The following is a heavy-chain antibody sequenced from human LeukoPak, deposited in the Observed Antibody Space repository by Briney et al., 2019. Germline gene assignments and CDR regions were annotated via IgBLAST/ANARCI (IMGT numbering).Heavy chain of an antibody. CDR3: ARGGGLDV. J-gene: IGHJ6*02. Sequence: PGGSLRLSCAASVFTLSSYWMTWVRQGQWKGLEWVASINHNGNVNYYVDSVKGRFTISRDNAKNSLYLQMSNLRAEDTAVYFCARGGGLDVWGQGATVTVSS. CDR1: VFTLSSYW. D-gene: IGHD3-16*01. V-gene: IGHV3-7*03. CDR2: INHNGNVN.